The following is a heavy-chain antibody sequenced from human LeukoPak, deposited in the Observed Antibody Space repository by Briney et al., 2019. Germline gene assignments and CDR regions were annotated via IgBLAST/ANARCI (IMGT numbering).Heavy chain of an antibody. Sequence: GGSLRLSCAASGFTFSNYAMTWVRRAPGKGLEWVSSIWGSGDYTNYADSVRGRVTSSRDRTKSTLFLQLNSLRVDDTAVYYCAKDPNGDYVGAFDVWGQGIKVTASS. D-gene: IGHD4-23*01. CDR2: IWGSGDYT. V-gene: IGHV3-23*01. CDR1: GFTFSNYA. J-gene: IGHJ3*01. CDR3: AKDPNGDYVGAFDV.